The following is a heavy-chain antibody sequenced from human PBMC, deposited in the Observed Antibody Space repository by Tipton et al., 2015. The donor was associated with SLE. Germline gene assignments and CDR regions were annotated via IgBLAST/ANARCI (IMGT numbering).Heavy chain of an antibody. D-gene: IGHD6-6*01. V-gene: IGHV4-39*07. J-gene: IGHJ3*02. CDR3: ASDFGIAARLRAFDI. Sequence: TLSLTCSVSGGSITSRSYYWGWVRQPPGKGLEWIGSIYYSGSTYYNPSLKSRVTISVDTSKSQFSLNLSSVTAADTAVYFCASDFGIAARLRAFDIWGQGTMVTVSS. CDR1: GGSITSRSYY. CDR2: IYYSGST.